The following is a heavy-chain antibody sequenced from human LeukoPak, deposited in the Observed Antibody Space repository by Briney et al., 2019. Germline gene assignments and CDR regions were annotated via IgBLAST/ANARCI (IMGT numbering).Heavy chain of an antibody. V-gene: IGHV4-59*08. D-gene: IGHD5-18*01. CDR3: ARWNVDTAMVLDY. CDR1: SGSISSYY. J-gene: IGHJ4*02. Sequence: SETLSLTCTVSSGSISSYYWSWIRQPPGKGLEWIGYIYYSGSTNYNPSLKSRVTISVDTSKNQFSLKLSSVTAADTAVYYCARWNVDTAMVLDYWGQGTLVTVSS. CDR2: IYYSGST.